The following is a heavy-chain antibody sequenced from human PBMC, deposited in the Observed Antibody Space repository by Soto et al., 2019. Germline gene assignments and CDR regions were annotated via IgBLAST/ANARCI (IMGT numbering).Heavy chain of an antibody. CDR2: IYPDDSDT. J-gene: IGHJ5*01. V-gene: IGHV5-51*01. CDR1: GFSFTNYW. CDR3: ARQGNIGNRRNWLDS. Sequence: PGESLKISCKASGFSFTNYWIAWVRQVPGKGLEWMGIIYPDDSDTRYSPSFQGQVTISADKSINTAYLQWSSLTASDTAIYYCARQGNIGNRRNWLDSWGQGTPVTVYS. D-gene: IGHD5-12*01.